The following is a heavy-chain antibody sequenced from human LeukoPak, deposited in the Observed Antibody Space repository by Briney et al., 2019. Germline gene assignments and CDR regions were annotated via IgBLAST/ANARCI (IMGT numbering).Heavy chain of an antibody. D-gene: IGHD3-22*01. J-gene: IGHJ4*02. CDR2: INHSGST. V-gene: IGHV4-34*01. CDR3: ARECYDSSGYVDY. CDR1: GESFSGYY. Sequence: SETLSLTCAVYGESFSGYYWSWIRQTPGKGLEWIGEINHSGSTNYGPSLKSRVTISVDTSKNQFYLKLSSVTAADTAVYYCARECYDSSGYVDYWGQGTLVTVSS.